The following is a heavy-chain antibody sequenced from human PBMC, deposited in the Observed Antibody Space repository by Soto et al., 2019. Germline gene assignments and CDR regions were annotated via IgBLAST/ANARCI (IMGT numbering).Heavy chain of an antibody. CDR3: ARDLGYGDYGTDF. CDR1: GYSFSNNG. D-gene: IGHD4-17*01. CDR2: INGDNGNT. J-gene: IGHJ4*02. Sequence: QVQLVQSGAEVKKPGASVKVSCQASGYSFSNNGISWVRQAPGQGFEWMGWINGDNGNTNYAQKFQGRVIMTTDTSTSTAYMELSSLRSDDTAVYYGARDLGYGDYGTDFWGQGTLVTVSS. V-gene: IGHV1-18*04.